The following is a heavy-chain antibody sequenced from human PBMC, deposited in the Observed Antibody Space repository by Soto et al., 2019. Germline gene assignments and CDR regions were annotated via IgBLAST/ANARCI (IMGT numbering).Heavy chain of an antibody. CDR3: ARKQDYCSGGTCYMSYFDY. V-gene: IGHV1-18*01. CDR2: ISAYNGNT. D-gene: IGHD2-15*01. Sequence: ASVKVSCKASGYTFTSYGISWVRQAPGQGLEWMGWISAYNGNTNYAQKLQGRVTVTTDTSTSTAYMELRSLRSDDTAVYYCARKQDYCSGGTCYMSYFDYWGQGTLVTVSS. J-gene: IGHJ4*02. CDR1: GYTFTSYG.